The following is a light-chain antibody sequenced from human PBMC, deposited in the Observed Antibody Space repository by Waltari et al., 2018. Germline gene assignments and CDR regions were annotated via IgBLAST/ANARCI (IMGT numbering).Light chain of an antibody. V-gene: IGLV3-21*01. CDR3: QVWDANTDPGV. J-gene: IGLJ1*01. CDR2: YDN. Sequence: SYVLTQPPSVSVAPGETARITCGGNTIESKSVNWYRQRTGQAPVVVISYDNDRAAGIPERFSGSNSGNTATLTISSGEAGDEADYYCQVWDANTDPGVFGTGTEVTVL. CDR1: TIESKS.